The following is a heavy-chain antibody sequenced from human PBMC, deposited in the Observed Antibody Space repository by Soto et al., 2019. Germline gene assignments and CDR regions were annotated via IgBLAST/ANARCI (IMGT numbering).Heavy chain of an antibody. CDR1: GFTFSSYA. CDR2: ISGSGGTT. Sequence: GGSLRLSCAASGFTFSSYAMSWVRQAPGKGLEWVSAISGSGGTTYYADSVKGRFTISRDNSKNTLYLQMNSLRVEDTAVYYCAKAVTGWYVVGPFDYWGQGTLVTVSS. V-gene: IGHV3-23*01. J-gene: IGHJ4*02. CDR3: AKAVTGWYVVGPFDY. D-gene: IGHD6-19*01.